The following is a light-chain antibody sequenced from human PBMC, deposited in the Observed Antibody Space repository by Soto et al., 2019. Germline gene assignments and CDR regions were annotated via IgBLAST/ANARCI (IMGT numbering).Light chain of an antibody. Sequence: ELVLTQSPATLSLSPGERATLSCRASQSVSSYLAWYQQKPGQAPRLLIYGASNRATGIQDRFSGSGSGTDSTLTIRRLEPEDFAVYYCKQYGSSGTFGQGTKVDIK. J-gene: IGKJ1*01. V-gene: IGKV3-20*01. CDR1: QSVSSY. CDR2: GAS. CDR3: KQYGSSGT.